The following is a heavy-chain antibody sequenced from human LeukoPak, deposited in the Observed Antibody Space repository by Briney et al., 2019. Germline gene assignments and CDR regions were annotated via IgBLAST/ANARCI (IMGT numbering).Heavy chain of an antibody. Sequence: SETLSHTCTVSGYSISSGYYWGWIRQPPGKGLEWIGSMYHSGSTYYNPSLNSRVTMSADTSKNQFSLKLSSVTAADTAVYYCARALDCSISSCYTGYYYYYMDVWGKGTAVTVSS. D-gene: IGHD2-2*02. V-gene: IGHV4-38-2*02. CDR3: ARALDCSISSCYTGYYYYYMDV. J-gene: IGHJ6*03. CDR2: MYHSGST. CDR1: GYSISSGYY.